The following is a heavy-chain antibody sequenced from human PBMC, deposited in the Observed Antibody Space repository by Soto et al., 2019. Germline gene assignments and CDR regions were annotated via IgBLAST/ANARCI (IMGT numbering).Heavy chain of an antibody. J-gene: IGHJ4*02. V-gene: IGHV4-59*01. CDR3: ARDLAAVPRAFNF. CDR1: GGSISSYF. D-gene: IGHD6-13*01. CDR2: VYYTGTT. Sequence: SETRSLTCTVSGGSISSYFYIWVRQPPGKGLEWIGSVYYTGTTDYNPSLKSRVTISLDTSKTQFSLNLRSVTAADTAVYYCARDLAAVPRAFNFWGRGTLVTVSS.